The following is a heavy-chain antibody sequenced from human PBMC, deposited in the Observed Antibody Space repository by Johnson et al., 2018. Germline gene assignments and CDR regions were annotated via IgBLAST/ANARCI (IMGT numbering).Heavy chain of an antibody. CDR2: IYYSGST. CDR3: ARWGGNDYYYMDV. CDR1: GGSISSYY. D-gene: IGHD3-16*01. V-gene: IGHV4-59*01. Sequence: QVQLQESGPGLVKXSETLSLXCTVSGGSISSYYWSWIRQPPGKGLEWIGYIYYSGSTNYNPSLKSRVTISVDTSKNQFSLKLSSMTAADTAVYYCARWGGNDYYYMDVWGKGTTVTVSS. J-gene: IGHJ6*03.